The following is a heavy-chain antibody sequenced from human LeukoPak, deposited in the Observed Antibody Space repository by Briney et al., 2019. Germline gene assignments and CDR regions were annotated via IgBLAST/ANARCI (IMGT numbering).Heavy chain of an antibody. CDR3: ARDRRDGYNLYYFDL. D-gene: IGHD5-24*01. CDR1: GGSIYSGSYY. CDR2: IYTSGST. V-gene: IGHV4-61*02. J-gene: IGHJ4*02. Sequence: PSETLSLTCTVSGGSIYSGSYYWSWIRQPAGKGLEGLGRIYTSGSTNYHPSLKSRVTISVETSKNQFPLMLRSGPAADTAVYYCARDRRDGYNLYYFDLWGQGTLVTVSS.